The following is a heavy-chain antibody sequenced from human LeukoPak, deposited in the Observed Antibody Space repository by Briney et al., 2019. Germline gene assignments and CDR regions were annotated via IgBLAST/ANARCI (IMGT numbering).Heavy chain of an antibody. CDR1: GSTFSSYA. Sequence: GRSLRLSCAASGSTFSSYAMNWVRQAPGKGLEWVSTVSGGGGTTYYADSVKGRFTISRDNSKNTLYLQMNSLRAEDTAIYYCAKPQYCSGGSCYLQHWGQGTLVTVSS. CDR2: VSGGGGTT. J-gene: IGHJ1*01. CDR3: AKPQYCSGGSCYLQH. V-gene: IGHV3-23*01. D-gene: IGHD2-15*01.